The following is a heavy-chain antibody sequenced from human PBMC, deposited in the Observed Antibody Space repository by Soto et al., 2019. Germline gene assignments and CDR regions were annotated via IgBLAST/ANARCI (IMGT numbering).Heavy chain of an antibody. CDR2: IWDDGIKK. CDR3: VRGGNVAGAFDI. D-gene: IGHD3-16*01. J-gene: IGHJ3*02. Sequence: QVQLVESGGGVVQPGRSLRLSSEASGFTFSHYGMHWVRQAPGKGLEWVAVIWDDGIKKFYPDSVRGRFTISRDNSENTLFLQMNSLTAEDTAIYYCVRGGNVAGAFDIWGQGTMVTVSS. CDR1: GFTFSHYG. V-gene: IGHV3-33*01.